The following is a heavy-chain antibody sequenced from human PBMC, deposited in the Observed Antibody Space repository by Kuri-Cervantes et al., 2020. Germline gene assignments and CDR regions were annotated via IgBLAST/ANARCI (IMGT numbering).Heavy chain of an antibody. V-gene: IGHV3-66*01. D-gene: IGHD3-9*01. CDR1: EFTVNSSY. J-gene: IGHJ4*02. Sequence: GESLKISCAASEFTVNSSYMSWVRQAPGKGLEWVSVIYSGGSTYYADSVKGRFTISRDNSKNTLYLQMNSLRAEDTAVYYCARGYYDILTGLPPHFDYWGQGTLVTVSS. CDR3: ARGYYDILTGLPPHFDY. CDR2: IYSGGST.